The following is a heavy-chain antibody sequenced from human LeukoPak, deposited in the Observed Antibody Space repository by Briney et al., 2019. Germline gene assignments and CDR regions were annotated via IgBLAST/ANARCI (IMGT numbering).Heavy chain of an antibody. CDR2: IYHTGGT. Sequence: SQTLSLTCAVSGGSISSGDYSWSWVRQPPGKGLEWIGYIYHTGGTFYNPSLKSRVTMSADRSKNQFSLKLSSVTAADTAVYYCAKDHSVTGYWYFDLWGRGTLVTVSS. CDR1: GGSISSGDYS. V-gene: IGHV4-30-2*01. CDR3: AKDHSVTGYWYFDL. D-gene: IGHD2-21*02. J-gene: IGHJ2*01.